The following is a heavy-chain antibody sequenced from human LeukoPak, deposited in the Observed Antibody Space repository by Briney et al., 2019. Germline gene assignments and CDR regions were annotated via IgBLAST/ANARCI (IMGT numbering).Heavy chain of an antibody. J-gene: IGHJ4*02. CDR2: ISGTSTYI. CDR3: ARATRNYDFWSPLDY. Sequence: GGSLRLSCATSGFTFDKYFIHWVRQAPGKGLDWVSSISGTSTYIDYADSVKGRFTISRDNAKNSLYLQMNSLRAEDTAVYYCARATRNYDFWSPLDYWGQGTLVTVSS. CDR1: GFTFDKYF. V-gene: IGHV3-21*01. D-gene: IGHD3-3*01.